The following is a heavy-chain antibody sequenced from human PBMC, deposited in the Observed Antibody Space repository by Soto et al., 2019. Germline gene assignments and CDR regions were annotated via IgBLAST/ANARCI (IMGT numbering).Heavy chain of an antibody. CDR1: GGSISSGGYS. D-gene: IGHD5-12*01. CDR3: ARGYSGYEYYFDY. Sequence: SETLSLTCAVSGGSISSGGYSWSWIRQPPGKGLEWIGYIYHSGSTYYNPSLKSRVTISVDRSKNQFSLKLSSVTAADTAVYYCARGYSGYEYYFDYWGQGTLVTVSS. V-gene: IGHV4-30-2*01. CDR2: IYHSGST. J-gene: IGHJ4*02.